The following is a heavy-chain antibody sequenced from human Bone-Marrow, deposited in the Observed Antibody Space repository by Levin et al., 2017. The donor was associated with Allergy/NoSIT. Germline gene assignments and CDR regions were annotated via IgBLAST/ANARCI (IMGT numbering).Heavy chain of an antibody. V-gene: IGHV3-30-3*01. J-gene: IGHJ4*02. CDR3: ARDLNGVGASTMGGGFDY. D-gene: IGHD1-26*01. CDR1: GFTFSNSA. Sequence: GGSLRLSCAASGFTFSNSAMHWVRQAPGKGLDWLAVISYEGSSKHYADSVKGRFTISRDNSQNTLYLHMNSLRVEDTAVYYCARDLNGVGASTMGGGFDYWGQGALVTVSS. CDR2: ISYEGSSK.